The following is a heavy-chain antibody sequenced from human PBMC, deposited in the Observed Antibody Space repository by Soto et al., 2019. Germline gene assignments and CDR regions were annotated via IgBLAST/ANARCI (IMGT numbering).Heavy chain of an antibody. J-gene: IGHJ5*02. V-gene: IGHV1-2*02. Sequence: ASVKVSCKASGHTFTGHYIHWVRQAPEQGPEWMGEIGPESGATRYAQRFQGRVTMTRDMSITTVYMELNNLSPDDTAVYYCGRGRSVQIVVFSWGQGTSVTVSS. D-gene: IGHD1-26*01. CDR2: IGPESGAT. CDR1: GHTFTGHY. CDR3: GRGRSVQIVVFS.